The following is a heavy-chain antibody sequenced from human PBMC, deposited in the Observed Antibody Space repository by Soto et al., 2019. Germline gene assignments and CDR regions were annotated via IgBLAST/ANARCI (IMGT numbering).Heavy chain of an antibody. V-gene: IGHV3-11*01. Sequence: GGSLRLSYAASGFAFSDYYMSWIRQAPGKGLEWVSYISSSGSTIYYADSVKGRFTISRDNAKNSLYLQMNSLRAEDTAVYYCASEIGIRSAAAGDLFDYWARKPWSPSPQ. CDR2: ISSSGSTI. J-gene: IGHJ4*02. D-gene: IGHD6-13*01. CDR1: GFAFSDYY. CDR3: ASEIGIRSAAAGDLFDY.